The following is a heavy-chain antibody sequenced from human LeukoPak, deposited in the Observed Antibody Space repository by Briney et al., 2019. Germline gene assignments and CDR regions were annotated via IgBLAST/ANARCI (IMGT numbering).Heavy chain of an antibody. Sequence: SETLSLTCTVSGGSISSSSFYWGWIRQPPGKGLEWIGSINYSGRTYDNPSLRSRVTISVDTSKNQISLKLSSVTAADTAVYYCARPGYSDYERGYFDYWGQGTLVTVSS. V-gene: IGHV4-39*01. J-gene: IGHJ4*02. CDR3: ARPGYSDYERGYFDY. D-gene: IGHD5-12*01. CDR2: INYSGRT. CDR1: GGSISSSSFY.